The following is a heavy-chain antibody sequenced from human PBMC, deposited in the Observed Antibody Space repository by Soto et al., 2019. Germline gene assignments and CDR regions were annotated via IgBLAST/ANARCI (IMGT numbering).Heavy chain of an antibody. CDR2: IRYDGSKI. D-gene: IGHD1-26*01. CDR1: GFTFSGLG. CDR3: ARDGVGHTAFFGYFDY. J-gene: IGHJ4*02. Sequence: QVQLVESGGGVVQPGRSLRLSCAASGFTFSGLGMHWVRQAPGKGLEWVAVIRYDGSKIYYADAVKGRFTISRDNSQDTMYLQMNSLRADDTAVYYCARDGVGHTAFFGYFDYWSQGTLVIVS. V-gene: IGHV3-33*01.